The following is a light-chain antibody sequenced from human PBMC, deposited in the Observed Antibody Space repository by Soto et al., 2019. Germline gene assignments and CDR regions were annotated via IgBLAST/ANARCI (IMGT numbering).Light chain of an antibody. CDR2: GYN. CDR3: QSYASSLSAWV. V-gene: IGLV1-40*01. Sequence: QPVLTQPPSVSGAPGQRVTISCTGSSSNIGAGYDVHWYQQLPGTAPKLLVYGYNNRPSGVPDRFSVSKSGTSASLTITGLQTEDEADYYCQSYASSLSAWVFGGGTKLTVL. J-gene: IGLJ2*01. CDR1: SSNIGAGYD.